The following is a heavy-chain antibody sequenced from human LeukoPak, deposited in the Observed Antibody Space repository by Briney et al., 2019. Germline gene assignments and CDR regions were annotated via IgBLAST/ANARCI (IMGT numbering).Heavy chain of an antibody. CDR2: ISSSGSTI. CDR1: GFTFSSYE. J-gene: IGHJ4*02. Sequence: GGSLRLSCAASGFTFSSYEMNWVRPAPGKGLEWGSYISSSGSTIYYADSVKGRFTISRDNAKNSLYLQMNSLRAEDTAVYYCAREVGGGSSSPAFDYWGQGTLVTVS. V-gene: IGHV3-48*03. CDR3: AREVGGGSSSPAFDY. D-gene: IGHD2-15*01.